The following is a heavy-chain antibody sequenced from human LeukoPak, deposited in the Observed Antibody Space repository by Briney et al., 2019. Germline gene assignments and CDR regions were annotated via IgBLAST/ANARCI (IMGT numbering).Heavy chain of an antibody. V-gene: IGHV1-69*04. J-gene: IGHJ4*02. D-gene: IGHD6-13*01. CDR1: GGTFSSYA. CDR3: ARVKQLVFD. CDR2: IIPILGIA. Sequence: GASVKVSCKASGGTFSSYAIGWVRQAPGQGLEWMGRIIPILGIANYAQKFQGRVTITADKSTSTAYVELSSLRSEDTAVYYCARVKQLVFDWGQGTLVTVSS.